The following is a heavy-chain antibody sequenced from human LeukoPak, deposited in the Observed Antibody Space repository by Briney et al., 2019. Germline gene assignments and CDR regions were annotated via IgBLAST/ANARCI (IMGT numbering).Heavy chain of an antibody. Sequence: LAGGSLRLSCAASGFTFTIYAMSWVRLAPGKGLEWVSSISSTGEYTYYTGSVKGRFTISRDNSKNTLYLHMNSLRGEDTAVYYCAKDRPNYYGSDGHYYRRNGDYWGQGTLVTVSS. J-gene: IGHJ4*02. CDR2: ISSTGEYT. V-gene: IGHV3-23*01. CDR1: GFTFTIYA. CDR3: AKDRPNYYGSDGHYYRRNGDY. D-gene: IGHD3-22*01.